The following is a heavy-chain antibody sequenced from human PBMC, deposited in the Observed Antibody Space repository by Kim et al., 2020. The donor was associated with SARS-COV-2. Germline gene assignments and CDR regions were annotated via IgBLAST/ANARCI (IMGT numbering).Heavy chain of an antibody. CDR3: ARAAGITIFGVVPSGYYYMDV. D-gene: IGHD3-3*01. CDR2: ISSNGGST. J-gene: IGHJ6*03. Sequence: GGSLRLSCAASGFTFSSYVMHWVRQAPGKGLEYVSGISSNGGSTYYANSVKDRFTISRDNSKNTLYLQMGSLRAEDTAVYYCARAAGITIFGVVPSGYYYMDVWGKGTTVTVSS. V-gene: IGHV3-64*01. CDR1: GFTFSSYV.